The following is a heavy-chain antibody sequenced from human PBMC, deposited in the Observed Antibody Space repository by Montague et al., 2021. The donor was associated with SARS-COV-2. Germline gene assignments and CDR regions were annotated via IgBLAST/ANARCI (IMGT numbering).Heavy chain of an antibody. CDR2: IDWDDDK. J-gene: IGHJ4*02. D-gene: IGHD3-9*01. V-gene: IGHV2-70*01. Sequence: PALVKPTQTLTLTCTFSGFSLSTSGMCVSWIRQPPGKALEWLALIDWDDDKYYSTSLKIRLTISKDTSKNQVVLTMTNMDPVDTATYYCARSYYDILTGYYMAFGYWGQGTLVTVSS. CDR1: GFSLSTSGMC. CDR3: ARSYYDILTGYYMAFGY.